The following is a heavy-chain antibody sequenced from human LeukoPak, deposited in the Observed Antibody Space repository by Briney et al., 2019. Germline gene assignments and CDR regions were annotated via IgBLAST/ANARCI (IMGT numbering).Heavy chain of an antibody. V-gene: IGHV3-21*01. CDR2: ISSSSSYI. CDR3: ARANNAGGFDY. CDR1: GFTFSSYS. J-gene: IGHJ4*02. Sequence: GGSLRLSCAASGFTFSSYSMNWVRQAPGKGLEWVSSISSSSSYIYYADSVKGRFTISRDNAKNSLYLQMNSLRAEDTAVYCCARANNAGGFDYWGQGTLVTVSS. D-gene: IGHD3-16*01.